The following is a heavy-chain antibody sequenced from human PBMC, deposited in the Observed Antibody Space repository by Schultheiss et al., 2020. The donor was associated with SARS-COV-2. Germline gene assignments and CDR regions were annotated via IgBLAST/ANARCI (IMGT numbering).Heavy chain of an antibody. CDR1: GFTFSSYA. Sequence: GGSLRLSCAASGFTFSSYAMHWVRQAPGKGLEWVAVISYDGSNKYYADSVKGRFTISRDNSKNTLYLQMNSLRAEDTAVYYCARGRYYDILTGYEEELYWGQGTLVTVSS. D-gene: IGHD3-9*01. CDR2: ISYDGSNK. CDR3: ARGRYYDILTGYEEELY. J-gene: IGHJ4*02. V-gene: IGHV3-30-3*01.